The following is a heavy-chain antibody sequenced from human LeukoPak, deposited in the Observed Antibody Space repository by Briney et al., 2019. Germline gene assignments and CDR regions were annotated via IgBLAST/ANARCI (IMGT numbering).Heavy chain of an antibody. V-gene: IGHV4-39*07. CDR3: ARGFSLNYYDSSGYFDY. Sequence: SETLSLTCTVSGGSISSSSYYWGWIRQPPGKGLEWIGSIYYSGSTYYNPSLKSRVTISVDTSKNQFSLKLSSVTAADTAVYYCARGFSLNYYDSSGYFDYWGQGTLVTVSS. CDR2: IYYSGST. CDR1: GGSISSSSYY. J-gene: IGHJ4*02. D-gene: IGHD3-22*01.